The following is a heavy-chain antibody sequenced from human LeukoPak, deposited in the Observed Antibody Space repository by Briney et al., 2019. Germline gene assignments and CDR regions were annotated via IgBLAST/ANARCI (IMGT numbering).Heavy chain of an antibody. D-gene: IGHD3-22*01. V-gene: IGHV3-23*01. CDR2: ISNDGGGT. CDR3: AKGSSGYFADL. CDR1: GFIFNIYG. J-gene: IGHJ5*02. Sequence: PGGSLRLSCAASGFIFNIYGLIWVRQAPGKGLEWVSAISNDGGGTQYADFVEGRFTISRDNSKNTLFLQMSSLRAEDTALYYCAKGSSGYFADLWGQGTLVTVSS.